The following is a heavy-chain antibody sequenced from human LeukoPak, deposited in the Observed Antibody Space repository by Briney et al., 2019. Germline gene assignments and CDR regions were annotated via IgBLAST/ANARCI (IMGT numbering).Heavy chain of an antibody. J-gene: IGHJ1*01. CDR1: GFTFSDHY. Sequence: PGRSLRPSCAASGFTFSDHYMDWVRQAPGKGLEWVGRTRNKANSYTTEYAASVKGRFTISRDDSKNSLYLQMNSLKTEDTAVYYCARVAVAGTGYFQHWGQGTLVTVSS. CDR2: TRNKANSYTT. V-gene: IGHV3-72*01. CDR3: ARVAVAGTGYFQH. D-gene: IGHD6-19*01.